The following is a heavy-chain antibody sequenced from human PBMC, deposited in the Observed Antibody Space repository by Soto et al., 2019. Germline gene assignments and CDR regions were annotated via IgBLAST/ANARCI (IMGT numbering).Heavy chain of an antibody. CDR2: IIANGGT. CDR3: AKDYTVAADPSSVILFDY. Sequence: GGSLRLSCAASGFTFNHYAMIWVRQAPGKGLEWVSIIIANGGTFYADSVKGRFTISRDNSKNTVYLQMSSLRVEDTAVYYCAKDYTVAADPSSVILFDYWGQGALVTVSS. V-gene: IGHV3-23*01. CDR1: GFTFNHYA. J-gene: IGHJ4*02. D-gene: IGHD2-15*01.